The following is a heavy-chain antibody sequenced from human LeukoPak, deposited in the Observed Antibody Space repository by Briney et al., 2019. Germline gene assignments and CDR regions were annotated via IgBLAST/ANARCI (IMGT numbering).Heavy chain of an antibody. J-gene: IGHJ4*02. Sequence: ASVTVSCKASGYTFTGYYMHWLRQAPGQGLEWMGWINPNSGGTNYAQKFQGRVTMTRDTSISTAYMELSRLRSDDTAVYYCARGRGYYDSSGYFDYWGQGTLVTVSS. D-gene: IGHD3-22*01. CDR1: GYTFTGYY. CDR2: INPNSGGT. CDR3: ARGRGYYDSSGYFDY. V-gene: IGHV1-2*02.